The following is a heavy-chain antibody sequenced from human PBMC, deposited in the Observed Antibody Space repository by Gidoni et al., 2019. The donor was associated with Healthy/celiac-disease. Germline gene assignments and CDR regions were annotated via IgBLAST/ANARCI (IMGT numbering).Heavy chain of an antibody. V-gene: IGHV2-26*01. CDR2: IFSNDEK. CDR1: GFSLSNARMG. J-gene: IGHJ4*02. D-gene: IGHD3-22*01. CDR3: ARIPYDSSGYYSGGFDY. Sequence: QVTLKESGPVLVKPTETLTLTCTVSGFSLSNARMGVSWIRQPPGKALEWLAHIFSNDEKSYSTSLKSRLTISTDTSKRQVVLTMTNMDPVDTATYYCARIPYDSSGYYSGGFDYWGQGTLVTVSS.